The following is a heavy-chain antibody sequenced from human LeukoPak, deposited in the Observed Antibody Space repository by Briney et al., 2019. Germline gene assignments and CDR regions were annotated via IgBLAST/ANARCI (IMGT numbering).Heavy chain of an antibody. V-gene: IGHV4-30-4*08. CDR2: TYYSGST. CDR1: GGSISSGDYY. Sequence: RASETLSLTCTVSGGSISSGDYYWSWIRQPPGKGLEWIGYTYYSGSTYYNPSLKSRVTISVDTSKIQFSLKLSSVTAADTAVYYCAREDGDGYNSPLLDYWGQGTLVTVSS. D-gene: IGHD5-24*01. J-gene: IGHJ4*02. CDR3: AREDGDGYNSPLLDY.